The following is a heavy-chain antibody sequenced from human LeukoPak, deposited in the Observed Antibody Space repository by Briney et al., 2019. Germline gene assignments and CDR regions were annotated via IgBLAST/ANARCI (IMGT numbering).Heavy chain of an antibody. Sequence: SXRLXGAASXFTXRNXAMNGVGQAQGXGLGGXSGIRVTDNTYYADSVKGRFTISRGNSENTLYLQMSGLRAEDTAVYYCAKGTGDMGYYFDYWGQGTLVTVSS. CDR2: IRVTDNT. J-gene: IGHJ4*02. CDR1: XFTXRNXA. CDR3: AKGTGDMGYYFDY. D-gene: IGHD7-27*01. V-gene: IGHV3-23*01.